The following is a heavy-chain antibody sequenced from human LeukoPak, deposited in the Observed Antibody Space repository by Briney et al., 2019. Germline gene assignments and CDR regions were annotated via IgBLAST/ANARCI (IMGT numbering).Heavy chain of an antibody. Sequence: QPSGSLRLSCTASGFTISGNCNSWGRHAPRKGLELHWVMHMYCNTYYSDYVKVKFTISISSSKNAVLLQMDILSAADTASYFCSRGPGSGLGVDYGDYRGQETMVTVSS. D-gene: IGHD3-16*01. CDR1: GFTISGNC. V-gene: IGHV3-66*01. J-gene: IGHJ4*02. CDR3: SRGPGSGLGVDYGDY. CDR2: MHMYCNT.